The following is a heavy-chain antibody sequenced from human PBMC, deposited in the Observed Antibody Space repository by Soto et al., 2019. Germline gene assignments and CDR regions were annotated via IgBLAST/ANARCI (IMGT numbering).Heavy chain of an antibody. V-gene: IGHV3-74*01. CDR1: GFPFTNYW. Sequence: GGSLRLSCAASGFPFTNYWMNWVRQTPGKGLMRVSRISPDGSDVGYADSVEGRFTVSRDNAKNTLYLQMHSLRAEDTAMYYCACWGHIVPVAPSDFDRWGQGTLVTVSS. CDR3: ACWGHIVPVAPSDFDR. J-gene: IGHJ4*02. CDR2: ISPDGSDV. D-gene: IGHD2-8*02.